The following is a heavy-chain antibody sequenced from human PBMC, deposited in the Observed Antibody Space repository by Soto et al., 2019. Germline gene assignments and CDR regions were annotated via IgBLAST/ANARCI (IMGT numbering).Heavy chain of an antibody. CDR3: AGGGPSFDFWSGYYGQLDY. Sequence: ASVKVSCKASGGTFSSYGISWVRQAPGQGLEWMGWISAYNGNTNYAQKLQGRVTMTTDTSTSTAYMELRSLRSDDTAVYYCAGGGPSFDFWSGYYGQLDYWGQGTLVTVSS. CDR1: GGTFSSYG. CDR2: ISAYNGNT. V-gene: IGHV1-18*01. D-gene: IGHD3-3*01. J-gene: IGHJ4*02.